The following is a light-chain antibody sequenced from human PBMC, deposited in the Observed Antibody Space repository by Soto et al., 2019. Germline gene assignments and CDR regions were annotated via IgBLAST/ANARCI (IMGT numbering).Light chain of an antibody. CDR3: LQDYNYPRT. J-gene: IGKJ1*01. Sequence: AIQMTQSPSSLSASVGDRVTITCRASQGIRIDLGWYQQKPGKAPKLLIYAASNLQSGVPSRFSGSGSGTDFTLTISSLQPEDFAIYYCLQDYNYPRTFGQGTMVDIK. V-gene: IGKV1-6*01. CDR2: AAS. CDR1: QGIRID.